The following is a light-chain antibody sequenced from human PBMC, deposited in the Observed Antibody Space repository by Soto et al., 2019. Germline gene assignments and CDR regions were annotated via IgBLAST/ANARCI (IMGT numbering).Light chain of an antibody. CDR2: KAS. V-gene: IGKV1-5*03. CDR3: QHYNSYSEA. CDR1: QSISNW. J-gene: IGKJ1*01. Sequence: NHMTQSPSTLSASVGYRVTIICRASQSISNWLAWYQQKQGKAPKLLIYKASTLKSGVPSRFSGSGSGTEFNLTISSLQTDDFATYYCQHYNSYSEAFGQGTKVDIK.